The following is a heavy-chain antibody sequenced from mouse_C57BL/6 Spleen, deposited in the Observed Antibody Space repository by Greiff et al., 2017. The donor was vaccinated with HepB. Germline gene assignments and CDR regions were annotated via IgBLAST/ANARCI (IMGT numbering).Heavy chain of an antibody. CDR1: GYTFTSYG. CDR3: AREGMVIRYFDY. D-gene: IGHD2-1*01. CDR2: IYPRSGNT. V-gene: IGHV1-81*01. J-gene: IGHJ2*01. Sequence: VQLQQSGAELARPGASVKLSCKASGYTFTSYGISWVKQRTGQGLEWIGEIYPRSGNTYYNEKFKGKATLTADKSSSTAYMELRSLTSEDSAVYFCAREGMVIRYFDYWGQGTTLTVSS.